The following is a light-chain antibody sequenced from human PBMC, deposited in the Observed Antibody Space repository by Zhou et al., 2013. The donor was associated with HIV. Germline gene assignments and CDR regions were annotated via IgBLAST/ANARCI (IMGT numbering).Light chain of an antibody. CDR3: SSYTSSDTRV. V-gene: IGLV2-14*03. CDR2: DVS. J-gene: IGLJ1*01. CDR1: SSDVGGYNY. Sequence: QSALTQPASVSGSPGQSITISCTGTSSDVGGYNYVSWYQQHPGEAPKLMIYDVSKRPSGVSNRFSGSKSGNTASLTISGLQAEDEADFYXSSYTSSDTRVFGTGTKVTV.